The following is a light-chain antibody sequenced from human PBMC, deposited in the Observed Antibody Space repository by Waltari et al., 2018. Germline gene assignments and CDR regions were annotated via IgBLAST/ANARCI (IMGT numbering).Light chain of an antibody. J-gene: IGKJ4*01. CDR3: MQALQSPLT. CDR1: RSLLHSGGYNY. V-gene: IGKV2-28*01. CDR2: LGS. Sequence: DIVMTQSPLSLPVTPGEPASISCRSSRSLLHSGGYNYVDWYLQKPGQSPQLLISLGSNRASGVADRFSCSGSGTDFTLKISRVEAEDVGVYYCMQALQSPLTFGGGTKVEIK.